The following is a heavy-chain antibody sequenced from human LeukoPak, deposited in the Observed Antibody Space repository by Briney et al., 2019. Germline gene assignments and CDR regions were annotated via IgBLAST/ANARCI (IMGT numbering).Heavy chain of an antibody. CDR1: GFTFGDYS. J-gene: IGHJ4*02. D-gene: IGHD3-10*01. CDR3: ARVGSESRAAVGAPIDY. Sequence: GGSLRLSCAVSGFTFGDYSMNWVRQAPGKGLEGVSSISSSSSYKNYADSVKGRFAISRDNARNSLYLQINSLRAEDTAVYYCARVGSESRAAVGAPIDYWGPGTLVTVSS. CDR2: ISSSSSYK. V-gene: IGHV3-21*01.